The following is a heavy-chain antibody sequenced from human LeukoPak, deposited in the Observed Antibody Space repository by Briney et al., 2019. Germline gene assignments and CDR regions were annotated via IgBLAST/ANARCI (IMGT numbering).Heavy chain of an antibody. V-gene: IGHV3-23*01. J-gene: IGHJ5*02. CDR3: AKDPGYCSSTSCHAPSS. CDR1: GFTFSSYA. CDR2: ISGSGGST. Sequence: GGSLRLSCAASGFTFSSYAMSWVRQAPGKGLEWDSAISGSGGSTYYADSVKGRFTISRDNSKNTLYLQMNSLRAEDTAVYYCAKDPGYCSSTSCHAPSSLGQGTLVTVSS. D-gene: IGHD2-2*01.